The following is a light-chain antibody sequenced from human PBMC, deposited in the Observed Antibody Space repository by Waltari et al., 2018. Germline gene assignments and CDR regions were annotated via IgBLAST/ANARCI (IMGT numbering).Light chain of an antibody. V-gene: IGLV2-14*03. Sequence: QSALTQPASVSGSPGQSITVSCTATSSYLGVYDFFSWYQHHPGQAPKLIIYDVFKRPSGVSNRFSGSKSGNTASLSISGLQADDEGDYYCTSSTFSSPLFGGGTKLTVL. CDR2: DVF. CDR1: SSYLGVYDF. CDR3: TSSTFSSPL. J-gene: IGLJ2*01.